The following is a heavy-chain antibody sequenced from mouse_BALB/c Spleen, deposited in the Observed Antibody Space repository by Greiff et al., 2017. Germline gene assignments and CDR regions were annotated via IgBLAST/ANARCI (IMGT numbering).Heavy chain of an antibody. D-gene: IGHD1-2*01. CDR3: ARGDYYGYGGFAY. CDR2: ISDGGSYT. V-gene: IGHV5-4*02. CDR1: GFTFSDYY. Sequence: EVKLVESGGGLVKPGGSLKLSCAASGFTFSDYYMYWVRQTPEKRLEWVATISDGGSYTYYPDSVKGRFTISRDNAKNNLYLQMSSLKSEDTAMYYCARGDYYGYGGFAYWGQGTLVTVSA. J-gene: IGHJ3*01.